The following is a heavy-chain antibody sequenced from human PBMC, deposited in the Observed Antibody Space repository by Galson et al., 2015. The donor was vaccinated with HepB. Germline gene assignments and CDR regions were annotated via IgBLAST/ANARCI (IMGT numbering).Heavy chain of an antibody. D-gene: IGHD3-16*01. CDR1: GFRFNDYD. CDR2: ISRNSRDI. Sequence: SLRLSCAASGFRFNDYDMHWVRQVPGKGLEWVSFISRNSRDIAYVDSVKGRFTISRDNAKSSLYLQMDSLRVEDAAIYYCAQFGGGALDNWGQGTLVTVSS. CDR3: AQFGGGALDN. J-gene: IGHJ4*02. V-gene: IGHV3-9*01.